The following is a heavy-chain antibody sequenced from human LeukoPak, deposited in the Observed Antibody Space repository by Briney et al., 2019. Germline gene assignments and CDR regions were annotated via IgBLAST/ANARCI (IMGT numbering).Heavy chain of an antibody. J-gene: IGHJ5*02. CDR1: GYTFTSYY. Sequence: ASVKVSCKASGYTFTSYYMHWVRQAPGQGLEWMGIINPSGGSTSYAQKFQGRVTMTRDMSTSTVYMELSSLRSDDTAVYYCARVTVDSSGWYAPPRAYNWFDPWGQGTLVTVSS. CDR3: ARVTVDSSGWYAPPRAYNWFDP. D-gene: IGHD6-19*01. V-gene: IGHV1-46*01. CDR2: INPSGGST.